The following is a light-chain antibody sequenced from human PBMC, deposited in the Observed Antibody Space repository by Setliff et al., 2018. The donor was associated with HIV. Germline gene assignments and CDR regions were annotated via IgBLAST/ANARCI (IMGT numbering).Light chain of an antibody. J-gene: IGLJ3*02. CDR2: SDY. V-gene: IGLV1-44*01. Sequence: QSVLTQPPSASGTPGQRVTISCSGRSSNIGSNTVNWYQQVPGTAPKLLIYSDYQRPSGVPDRFSASKSGTSASLAISGLQSEDEADYYCETWDDSLTIPVVGGGTK. CDR3: ETWDDSLTIPV. CDR1: SSNIGSNT.